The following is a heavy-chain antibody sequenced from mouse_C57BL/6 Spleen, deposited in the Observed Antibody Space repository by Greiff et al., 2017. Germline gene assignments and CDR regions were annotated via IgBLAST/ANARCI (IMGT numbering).Heavy chain of an antibody. V-gene: IGHV1-69*01. CDR3: ARYDIWCPFAY. CDR2: IDPSTSDT. Sequence: QVQLQQPGAELVMPGASVTLSCKASGYTFTSYWMHWVKQRPGQGLEWIGAIDPSTSDTNYNQKFKGKAILTGDKASSTAYRQLSSLTSEDSAVYYCARYDIWCPFAYWGQGTLVTVSA. CDR1: GYTFTSYW. D-gene: IGHD1-1*02. J-gene: IGHJ3*01.